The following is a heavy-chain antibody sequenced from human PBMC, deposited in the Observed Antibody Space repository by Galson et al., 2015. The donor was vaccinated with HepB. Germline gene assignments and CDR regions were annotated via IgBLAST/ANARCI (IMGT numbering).Heavy chain of an antibody. CDR1: GYSFSTYW. V-gene: IGHV5-51*03. D-gene: IGHD4-17*01. Sequence: QSGAEVKKPGESLKISCQGSGYSFSTYWIAWVRQMPGKGLEWMGMVYPGDSDTKYNPSFQGQVTISADKSINTAYLQWNTLKASDTAMYYCARVATVSFWYFDLWGRGTLATVSS. CDR3: ARVATVSFWYFDL. J-gene: IGHJ2*01. CDR2: VYPGDSDT.